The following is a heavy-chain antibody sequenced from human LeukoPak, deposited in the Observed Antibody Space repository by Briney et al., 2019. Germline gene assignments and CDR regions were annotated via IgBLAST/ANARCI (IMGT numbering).Heavy chain of an antibody. Sequence: PGGSLRLSCAASGFTFSSYSMNWVRQAPGKGLEWVSSISSSSSYTYYADSVKGRFTISRDNAKNSLYLQMNSLRAEDTAVYYCARVGASSASDYWGQGTLVTVSS. V-gene: IGHV3-21*01. J-gene: IGHJ4*02. D-gene: IGHD1-26*01. CDR3: ARVGASSASDY. CDR1: GFTFSSYS. CDR2: ISSSSSYT.